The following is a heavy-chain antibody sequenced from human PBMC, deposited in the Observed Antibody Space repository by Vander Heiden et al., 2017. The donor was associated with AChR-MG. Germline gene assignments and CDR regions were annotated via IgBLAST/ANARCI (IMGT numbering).Heavy chain of an antibody. CDR2: ISGSGGST. Sequence: EVQPLESGGGLVQPVGSLRLSCAASGFTFSSYAMSWVRQAQGKGREWVSAISGSGGSTYYADSVKGRFTISRDNSKNTLYLQMNSLRAEDTAVYYCAKVRYGDYYYYGMDVWGQGTTVTVSS. V-gene: IGHV3-23*01. D-gene: IGHD4-17*01. CDR1: GFTFSSYA. CDR3: AKVRYGDYYYYGMDV. J-gene: IGHJ6*02.